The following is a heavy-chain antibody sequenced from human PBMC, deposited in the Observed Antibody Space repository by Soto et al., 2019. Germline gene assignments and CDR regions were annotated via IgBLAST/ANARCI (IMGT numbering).Heavy chain of an antibody. J-gene: IGHJ5*02. CDR2: ISAYNGNT. CDR3: ARGTSSPSYDYIWGRYYWFDP. D-gene: IGHD3-16*01. V-gene: IGHV1-18*01. CDR1: GYTFTSYG. Sequence: QVQLVQSGAEVKKPGASGKLSCKASGYTFTSYGISWVRQAPGQGLEGMGWISAYNGNTNYAQKLQGRVTMTTDTSTSTAYMELRSLGSDDTAVYYCARGTSSPSYDYIWGRYYWFDPWGQGTLVTVSS.